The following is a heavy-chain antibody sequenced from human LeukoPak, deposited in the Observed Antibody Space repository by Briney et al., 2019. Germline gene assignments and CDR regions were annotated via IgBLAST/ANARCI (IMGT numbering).Heavy chain of an antibody. Sequence: PGGSLRLSCAASGFTLSSNWMHWVRQAPGKGLVWVSRINGDGSTTSYAGSVKGRFTISRDNAKNTLYLQMNSLRAEDTAVYYCARETSGRGMDAWGQGTTVTVSS. CDR3: ARETSGRGMDA. D-gene: IGHD6-19*01. CDR2: INGDGSTT. CDR1: GFTLSSNW. J-gene: IGHJ6*02. V-gene: IGHV3-74*01.